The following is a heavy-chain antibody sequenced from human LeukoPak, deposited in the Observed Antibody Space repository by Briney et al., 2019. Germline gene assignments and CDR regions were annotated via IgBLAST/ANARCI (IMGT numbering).Heavy chain of an antibody. Sequence: PGGSLRLSCAASGFTFSSYAMSWVRRAPGKGLEWVSAISGSGGDTYYADSVKGRFTISRDNSKNTLYLQMNSLRAEDTAIYYCAKPYNFWSGHWYYWGQGTLVTVSS. V-gene: IGHV3-23*01. D-gene: IGHD3-3*01. CDR1: GFTFSSYA. J-gene: IGHJ4*02. CDR2: ISGSGGDT. CDR3: AKPYNFWSGHWYY.